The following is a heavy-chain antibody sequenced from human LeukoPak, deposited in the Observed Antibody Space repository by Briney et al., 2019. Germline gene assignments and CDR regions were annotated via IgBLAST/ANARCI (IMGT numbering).Heavy chain of an antibody. V-gene: IGHV1-18*01. Sequence: GASVKVSCKASGYTFTSYGTSWVRQAPGQGLEWMGWISAYNGNTNYAQKLQGRVTMTTDTSTSTAYMELRSLRSDDTAVYYCARGWTIRGYSYGSAFDYWGQGTLVTVSS. CDR3: ARGWTIRGYSYGSAFDY. CDR1: GYTFTSYG. J-gene: IGHJ4*02. D-gene: IGHD5-18*01. CDR2: ISAYNGNT.